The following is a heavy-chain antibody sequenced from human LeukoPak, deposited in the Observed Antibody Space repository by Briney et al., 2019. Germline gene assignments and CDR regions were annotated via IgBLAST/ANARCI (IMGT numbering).Heavy chain of an antibody. D-gene: IGHD5-18*01. CDR1: GGSISSGGYS. V-gene: IGHV4-30-2*01. CDR2: IYHSGST. CDR3: ARGGGGGYSYGYFDY. Sequence: PSQTLSLTCAVSGGSISSGGYSWSWIRQPPGKGLERIGYIYHSGSTYYNPSLKSRVTISVDRSKNQFSLKLSSVTAADTAVYYCARGGGGGYSYGYFDYWGQGTLVTVSS. J-gene: IGHJ4*02.